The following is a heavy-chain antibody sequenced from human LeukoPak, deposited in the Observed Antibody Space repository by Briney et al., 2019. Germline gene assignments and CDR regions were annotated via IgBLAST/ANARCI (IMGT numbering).Heavy chain of an antibody. V-gene: IGHV3-30-3*01. Sequence: PGRSLRLSCAASGFTFSYYTMHWVRQAPGKGLEWVAVISYDGSNKYYADSVKGRFTISRDNSKNTLYLQMNSLRAEDTAVYYCARVLNYYDSSGYYFSYWGQGTLVPVSS. CDR3: ARVLNYYDSSGYYFSY. CDR1: GFTFSYYT. J-gene: IGHJ4*02. D-gene: IGHD3-22*01. CDR2: ISYDGSNK.